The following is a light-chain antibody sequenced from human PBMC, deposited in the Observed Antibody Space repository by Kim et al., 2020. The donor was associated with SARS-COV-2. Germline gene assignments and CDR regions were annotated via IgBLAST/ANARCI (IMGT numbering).Light chain of an antibody. V-gene: IGLV1-51*01. CDR1: SSNIGNNY. CDR3: GAWDGSLKAVV. CDR2: DNN. J-gene: IGLJ2*01. Sequence: GQQVTIACSGSSSNIGNNYVSWYQQLPGIAPRLLIYDNNKRPSGIPDRFSGSTSGTSATLGITGLQTGDEADYYCGAWDGSLKAVVFGGGTQLTVL.